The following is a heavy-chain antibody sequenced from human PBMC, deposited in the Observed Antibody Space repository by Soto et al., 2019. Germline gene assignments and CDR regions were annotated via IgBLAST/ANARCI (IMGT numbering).Heavy chain of an antibody. CDR2: IIPIFGTA. V-gene: IGHV1-69*13. J-gene: IGHJ3*02. CDR1: GGTFSSYA. Sequence: SVKVSCKASGGTFSSYAISWVRQAPGQGLEWMGGIIPIFGTANYAQKFQGRVTITADESTSTAYMELSSLRSEDTAVYYCARDGLTYCGGDCYSDDAFDIWGQGTTVTVSS. D-gene: IGHD2-21*02. CDR3: ARDGLTYCGGDCYSDDAFDI.